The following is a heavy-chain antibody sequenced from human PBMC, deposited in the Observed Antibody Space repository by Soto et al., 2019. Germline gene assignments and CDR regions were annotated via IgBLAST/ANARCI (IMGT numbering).Heavy chain of an antibody. CDR1: GMSVDDYH. D-gene: IGHD4-4*01. J-gene: IGHJ6*02. CDR2: LYRGGYI. CDR3: ARPDENSFPSGLDV. Sequence: GGSLRLSCKVSGMSVDDYHLTWVRQAPGRGLEWVSILYRGGYIRYRDSVLGRFTISRDTSKNTLCLQMNYLTVEDTATYYCARPDENSFPSGLDVWGQGTTVTVSS. V-gene: IGHV3-53*01.